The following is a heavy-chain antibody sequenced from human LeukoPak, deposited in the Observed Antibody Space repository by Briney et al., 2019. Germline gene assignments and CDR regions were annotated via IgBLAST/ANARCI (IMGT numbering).Heavy chain of an antibody. CDR2: IWSDGSNE. D-gene: IGHD1-26*01. Sequence: PGGSLRLSCAASGFTFSSYGMHWVLQARGKGLEWVAVIWSDGSNEYYADSVKGRITISRDSSKNTLYLHMHSLRAEDTAVYYCAKGESYSGNYSLYWGQGTLVTVSS. J-gene: IGHJ4*02. CDR1: GFTFSSYG. V-gene: IGHV3-33*06. CDR3: AKGESYSGNYSLY.